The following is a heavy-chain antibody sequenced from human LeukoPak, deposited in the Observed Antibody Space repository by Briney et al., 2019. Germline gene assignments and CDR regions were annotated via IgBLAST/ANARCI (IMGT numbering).Heavy chain of an antibody. CDR3: TTVWNCGGDCSDAFDI. CDR2: IKSKTVGGTT. J-gene: IGHJ3*02. CDR1: GFSFRNAW. Sequence: GGSLRLSCAAFGFSFRNAWMSWVRQAPGKGLEWVGRIKSKTVGGTTDYAAPVKGRFTISRDDSKNTLYLQMNSLKTEDTAVYYCTTVWNCGGDCSDAFDIWGQGTMVTVSS. V-gene: IGHV3-15*01. D-gene: IGHD2-21*02.